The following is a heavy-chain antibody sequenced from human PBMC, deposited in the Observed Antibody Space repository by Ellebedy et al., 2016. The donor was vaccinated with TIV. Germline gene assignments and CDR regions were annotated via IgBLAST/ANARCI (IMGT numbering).Heavy chain of an antibody. Sequence: PGGSLRLSCAASGFTFGFSFSRYAMSWVRQAPGKGLEWVSGISNNADATYYADPVKGRFTISRDNSKNTVYLQMNSLRAEDTALYYCARATRVAGSPNSLIDYWGQGILVTVSS. CDR3: ARATRVAGSPNSLIDY. D-gene: IGHD6-19*01. CDR2: ISNNADAT. V-gene: IGHV3-23*01. CDR1: GFTFGFSFSRYA. J-gene: IGHJ4*02.